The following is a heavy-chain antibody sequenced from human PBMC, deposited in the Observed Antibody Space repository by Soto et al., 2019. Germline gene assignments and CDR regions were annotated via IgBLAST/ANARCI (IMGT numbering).Heavy chain of an antibody. D-gene: IGHD3-3*01. V-gene: IGHV3-23*01. CDR1: GFTFSSYA. Sequence: EVQLLESGGGLVQPGGSLRLSCAASGFTFSSYAMSWVRQAPGKGLEWVSAISGSGGSTYYADSVKGRFTISRDNSKNTLYLQMNSLRAEDTAVYYCVKGNYDFWSGYAKFDYWGQGTLVTVSS. CDR3: VKGNYDFWSGYAKFDY. CDR2: ISGSGGST. J-gene: IGHJ4*02.